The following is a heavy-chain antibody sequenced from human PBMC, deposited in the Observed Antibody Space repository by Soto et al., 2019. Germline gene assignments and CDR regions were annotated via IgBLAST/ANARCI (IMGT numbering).Heavy chain of an antibody. J-gene: IGHJ6*02. Sequence: GGSLRLSCAASGFTFSDYYMTWIRQAPGKGLEWLSYISSGGGLIYYADSVKGRFTISRDNAKNSLYLQMNSLRAEDTAVYYCARGGYDLIYYYYYYGMDVWGQGTTVTVSS. D-gene: IGHD5-12*01. CDR2: ISSGGGLI. V-gene: IGHV3-11*01. CDR3: ARGGYDLIYYYYYYGMDV. CDR1: GFTFSDYY.